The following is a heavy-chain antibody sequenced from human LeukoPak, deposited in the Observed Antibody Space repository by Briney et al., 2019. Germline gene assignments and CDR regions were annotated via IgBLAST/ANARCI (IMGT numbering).Heavy chain of an antibody. V-gene: IGHV3-21*01. J-gene: IGHJ6*04. CDR2: ISTSSIYI. D-gene: IGHD3-10*02. CDR1: GFTFSSYS. CDR3: AELGITMIGGV. Sequence: GGSLRLSCAASGFTFSSYSMNWVRQAPGKGLEWVSSISTSSIYIYYADSVKGRFTISRDNAKHSLYLQMNSLRAEDTAVYYCAELGITMIGGVWGKGTTVTISS.